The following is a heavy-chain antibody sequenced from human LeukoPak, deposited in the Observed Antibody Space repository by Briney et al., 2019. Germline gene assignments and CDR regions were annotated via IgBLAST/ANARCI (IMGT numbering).Heavy chain of an antibody. Sequence: SETLSLTCAVSGGSISSGGYSWSWIRQPPGKGLEWIGYIYHSGSTYYNPSLKSRVSISVDRSKNQFSLKLSSVTAADTAVYYCARGWAMVRGIDDYWGQGTLVTVSS. CDR3: ARGWAMVRGIDDY. V-gene: IGHV4-30-2*01. CDR2: IYHSGST. D-gene: IGHD3-10*01. J-gene: IGHJ4*02. CDR1: GGSISSGGYS.